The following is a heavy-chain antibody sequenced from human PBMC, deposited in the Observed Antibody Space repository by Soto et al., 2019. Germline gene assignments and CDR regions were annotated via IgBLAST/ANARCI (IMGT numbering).Heavy chain of an antibody. J-gene: IGHJ5*01. D-gene: IGHD6-13*01. Sequence: PSETLSLTCTVSGASVTSGLYYWNWIRQTPGKRLEWIGYIYSSGSTNYNPSLESRVTMPLDSSRNQFSLKMTSVTAADTAIYYCTILAAAVGTGFDPWGQGVPVTVSS. CDR2: IYSSGST. CDR1: GASVTSGLYY. CDR3: TILAAAVGTGFDP. V-gene: IGHV4-61*01.